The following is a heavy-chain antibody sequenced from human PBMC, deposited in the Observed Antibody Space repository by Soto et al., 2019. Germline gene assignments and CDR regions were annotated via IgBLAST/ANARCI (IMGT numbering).Heavy chain of an antibody. D-gene: IGHD3-22*01. V-gene: IGHV1-69*13. CDR3: ARDGTLYDSRAYYYLY. CDR1: GGTFSSYT. Sequence: VASVKVSCKASGGTFSSYTITWVRQAPGQGLEWMGGITPMFGTPNYAQKFRGRVTITADASTSTAYMELSSLRSEDTAMYFCARDGTLYDSRAYYYLYWGQGTLVTVS. CDR2: ITPMFGTP. J-gene: IGHJ4*02.